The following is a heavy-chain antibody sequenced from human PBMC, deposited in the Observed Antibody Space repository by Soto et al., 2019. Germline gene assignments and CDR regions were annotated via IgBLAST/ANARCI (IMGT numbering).Heavy chain of an antibody. Sequence: QVQLVQSGAEVKKPGASVKVSCKASGYTFTSYGISWVRQAPGQGLEWMGWISAYNGNTNYAQKLQGRVTMTTDTSTSTAYMELRSLRSDDTAVYYCAGDCRYSYGGEECWYFDLWGRGTLVTVSS. CDR2: ISAYNGNT. CDR1: GYTFTSYG. V-gene: IGHV1-18*01. CDR3: AGDCRYSYGGEECWYFDL. J-gene: IGHJ2*01. D-gene: IGHD5-18*01.